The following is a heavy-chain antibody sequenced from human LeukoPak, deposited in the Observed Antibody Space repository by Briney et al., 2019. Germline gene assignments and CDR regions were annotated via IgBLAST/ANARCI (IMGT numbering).Heavy chain of an antibody. J-gene: IGHJ4*02. CDR2: IRYDRSNE. CDR1: GFTFSNYA. CDR3: AKDRRGYSGYGGNDY. Sequence: GGSLRLSCAASGFTFSNYAMSWVRQAPGKGLEWVAFIRYDRSNEFYADSVKGRFTISRDNSKNTLYLQMNSLRPEDTAVYYCAKDRRGYSGYGGNDYWGQGTLVTVSS. V-gene: IGHV3-30*02. D-gene: IGHD5-12*01.